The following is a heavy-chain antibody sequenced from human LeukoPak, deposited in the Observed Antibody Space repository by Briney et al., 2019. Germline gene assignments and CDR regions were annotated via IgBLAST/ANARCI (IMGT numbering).Heavy chain of an antibody. V-gene: IGHV1-69*11. CDR1: GGTFSSYA. CDR3: ARETARYCSGGSCYPDAFDI. CDR2: IIPILGTA. Sequence: SVKVSCKASGGTFSSYAISWVRQAPGQGLEWMGRIIPILGTANYAQKFQGRVTITADESTSTAYMELSSLRSEDTAVYYCARETARYCSGGSCYPDAFDIWGQGTMVTVSS. D-gene: IGHD2-15*01. J-gene: IGHJ3*02.